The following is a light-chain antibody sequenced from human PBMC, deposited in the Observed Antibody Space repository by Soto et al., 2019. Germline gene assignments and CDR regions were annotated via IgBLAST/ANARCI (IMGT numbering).Light chain of an antibody. V-gene: IGKV1-9*01. Sequence: IQLTQSPSSLSASVGDRVTITCRASQDISGYVAWYQQRPGRAPQLLIYAASALHTGVPSRFSGSGSGTDFTLTITSLQPEDFGTYYCQHPKLAFGQGTTVEI. CDR1: QDISGY. CDR2: AAS. CDR3: QHPKLA. J-gene: IGKJ1*01.